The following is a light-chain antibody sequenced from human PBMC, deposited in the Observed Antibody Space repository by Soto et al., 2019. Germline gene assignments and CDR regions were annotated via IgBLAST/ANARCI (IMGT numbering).Light chain of an antibody. CDR3: AAWDDSLNGYV. J-gene: IGLJ1*01. Sequence: QSVLTQPPSASGTPGQRVTISCSGGSSNIGTNAVNWYQQLPGTAPKLLIYNNNQRPSGVPDRFSGSKSGTSASLAISGLQSEDEADYYCAAWDDSLNGYVFGTVTKLTVL. CDR2: NNN. CDR1: SSNIGTNA. V-gene: IGLV1-44*01.